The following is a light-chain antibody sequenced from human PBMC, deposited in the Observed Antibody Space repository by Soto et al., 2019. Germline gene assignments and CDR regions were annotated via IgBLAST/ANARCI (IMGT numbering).Light chain of an antibody. CDR1: QSVSSW. Sequence: DIQMTQSPATLSASVGDRVTITCRASQSVSSWLAWYQQKPGNAPKLLIYAASTLQSGVPSRFSGSGSGTDFTLTISSLQPEDVATYYCQKYNSAPLTFGGGTKVEIK. CDR2: AAS. CDR3: QKYNSAPLT. J-gene: IGKJ4*01. V-gene: IGKV1-27*01.